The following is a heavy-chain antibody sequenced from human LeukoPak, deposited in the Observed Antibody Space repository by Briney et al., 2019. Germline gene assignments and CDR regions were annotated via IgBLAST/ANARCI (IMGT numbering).Heavy chain of an antibody. J-gene: IGHJ4*02. CDR2: IDPSDSYT. CDR3: ARRRFSGDTAMLDY. D-gene: IGHD5-18*01. Sequence: PGESLKISCKGSGYSFTTYWIIWVRQRSGKGLECMGSIDPSDSYTNYSPSFQGHVTTSADTSISTAFLQWSSLKASDTAIYYCARRRFSGDTAMLDYWGQGTLVSVSS. CDR1: GYSFTTYW. V-gene: IGHV5-10-1*01.